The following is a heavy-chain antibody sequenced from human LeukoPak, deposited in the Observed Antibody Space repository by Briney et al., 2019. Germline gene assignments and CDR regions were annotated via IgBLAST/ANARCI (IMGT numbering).Heavy chain of an antibody. CDR1: GGSISSYY. J-gene: IGHJ6*03. V-gene: IGHV4-59*12. CDR3: AREAPHYYCSGSSYYYYYYMDV. Sequence: PSETLSLTCTVSGGSISSYYWGWIRQPPGKGLEWIGYIYYNGSTNSNPSLKSRVTISVDTYKNQFSLKLSSVTAADTAVYYCAREAPHYYCSGSSYYYYYYMDVWGKGTTVTVSS. D-gene: IGHD3-10*01. CDR2: IYYNGST.